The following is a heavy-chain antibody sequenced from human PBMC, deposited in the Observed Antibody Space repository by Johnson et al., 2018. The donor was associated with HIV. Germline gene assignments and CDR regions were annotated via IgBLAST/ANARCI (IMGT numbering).Heavy chain of an antibody. Sequence: VQLVESGGGLVKPGGSLRLSCAASGFTFSSYAMHWVRQAPGKGLEYVSAISSNGGSTYYANSVKGRFTISRDNSKNTLYRQMNSLRAEDTAVYYCASACSGGSCYEEKSPDAFDIWGQGTMVTVSS. J-gene: IGHJ3*02. CDR2: ISSNGGST. CDR1: GFTFSSYA. V-gene: IGHV3-64*01. D-gene: IGHD2-15*01. CDR3: ASACSGGSCYEEKSPDAFDI.